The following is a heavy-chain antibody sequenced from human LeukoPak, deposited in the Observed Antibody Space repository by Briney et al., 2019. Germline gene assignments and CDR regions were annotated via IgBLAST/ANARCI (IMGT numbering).Heavy chain of an antibody. CDR3: AKVSSDDYVWGSYIDY. V-gene: IGHV3-23*01. J-gene: IGHJ4*02. D-gene: IGHD3-16*01. Sequence: GGSLRLSCAASGFTFRNYWMNWVRQAPGKGLEWVSAISGSGGSTYYADSVKGRFTISRDNSKNTLYLQMNSLRAEDTAVYYCAKVSSDDYVWGSYIDYWGQGTLVTVSS. CDR1: GFTFRNYW. CDR2: ISGSGGST.